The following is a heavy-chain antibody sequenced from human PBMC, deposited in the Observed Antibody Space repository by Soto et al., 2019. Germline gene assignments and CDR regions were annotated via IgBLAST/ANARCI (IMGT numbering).Heavy chain of an antibody. CDR1: GGSISSYY. Sequence: ETLSLTCTVSGGSISSYYWSWIRQPPGKGLEWIGYIYYSGSTYYNPSLKSRVTISVDTSKNQFSLKLSSMTAADTAVYYCARVVAATLSMDVWGQGTTVTVSS. J-gene: IGHJ6*02. V-gene: IGHV4-59*12. D-gene: IGHD2-15*01. CDR3: ARVVAATLSMDV. CDR2: IYYSGST.